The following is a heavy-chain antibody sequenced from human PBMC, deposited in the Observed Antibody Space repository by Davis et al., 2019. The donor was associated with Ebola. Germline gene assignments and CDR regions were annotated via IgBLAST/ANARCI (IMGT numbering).Heavy chain of an antibody. Sequence: PSETLSLTCTVSGGSISSSSYYWGWIRQPPGKGLEWIGSIYHSGSTYYNPSLKSRVTISVATSKNQFSLKLSSVTAADTAVYYCARVYSSSWYYYFDYWGQGTLVTVSS. V-gene: IGHV4-39*07. CDR1: GGSISSSSYY. CDR3: ARVYSSSWYYYFDY. D-gene: IGHD6-13*01. CDR2: IYHSGST. J-gene: IGHJ4*02.